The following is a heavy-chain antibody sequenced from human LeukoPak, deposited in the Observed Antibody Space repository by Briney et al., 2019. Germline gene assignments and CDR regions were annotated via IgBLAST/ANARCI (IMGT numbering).Heavy chain of an antibody. CDR2: IIPIFGTA. CDR1: GGTFSSYA. CDR3: ARDHVDTAMVPYDYYGMDV. J-gene: IGHJ6*04. Sequence: SVNLTCNASGGTFSSYAISWVRQAHVQGIDWVGGIIPIFGTANYVQKFQGTVTITADKSTSTAYMELSSLRSEDTAVYYCARDHVDTAMVPYDYYGMDVWGKGTTVTVSS. V-gene: IGHV1-69*06. D-gene: IGHD5-18*01.